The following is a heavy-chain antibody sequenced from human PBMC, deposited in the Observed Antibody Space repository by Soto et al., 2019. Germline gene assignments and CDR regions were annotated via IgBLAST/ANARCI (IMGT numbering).Heavy chain of an antibody. V-gene: IGHV3-23*01. CDR2: MKATDATK. D-gene: IGHD3-10*01. Sequence: EVQLFESGGGLVQPGGSLTLSCAGSGFYFNLLALTWVRQAPGKGLELVSTMKATDATKYYANSGQGRFTISRDSSTNTMYLHMNSLRVEDTAVHYCAKPYGPLAFDYWGQGTLVTVSS. CDR3: AKPYGPLAFDY. J-gene: IGHJ4*02. CDR1: GFYFNLLA.